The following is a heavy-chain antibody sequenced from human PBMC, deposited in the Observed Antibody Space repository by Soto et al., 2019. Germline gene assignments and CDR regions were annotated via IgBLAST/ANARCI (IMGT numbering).Heavy chain of an antibody. V-gene: IGHV3-30*18. CDR1: GFTFSSYG. CDR2: ISYDGSNK. Sequence: QVQLVESGGGVVQPGRSLRLSCAASGFTFSSYGMHWVRQAPGKGLEWVAVISYDGSNKYYADSVKGRFTISRDNSKNSLDLXXNSLRAEDTAVYYCAKGPAIVLVPAAMNYYYGMDVWGQGTTVTVSS. CDR3: AKGPAIVLVPAAMNYYYGMDV. D-gene: IGHD2-2*01. J-gene: IGHJ6*02.